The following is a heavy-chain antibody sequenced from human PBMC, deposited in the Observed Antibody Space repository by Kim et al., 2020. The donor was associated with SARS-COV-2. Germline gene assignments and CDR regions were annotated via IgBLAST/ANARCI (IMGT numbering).Heavy chain of an antibody. CDR3: ARLMMEWFDP. V-gene: IGHV4-39*01. CDR2: IT. Sequence: ITYYNPSLKSRVTIPVDTSKNQFSLKLSSVTAADTAVYYCARLMMEWFDPWGQGTLVTVSS. D-gene: IGHD3-16*01. J-gene: IGHJ5*02.